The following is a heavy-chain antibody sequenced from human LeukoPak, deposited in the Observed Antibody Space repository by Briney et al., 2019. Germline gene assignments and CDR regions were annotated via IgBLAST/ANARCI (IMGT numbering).Heavy chain of an antibody. J-gene: IGHJ6*02. V-gene: IGHV3-33*01. D-gene: IGHD2-2*01. CDR3: ARGGHCSTTSCSNYDGMDV. CDR1: GFTFSSHG. Sequence: GGSLRLSCAASGFTFSSHGMHWVRQAPGKGLEWVAATWYDGSNKYYADSVKGRFTISRDNSKNTLFLQMNSLRAEDTAVYFCARGGHCSTTSCSNYDGMDVWGQGTTLTVSS. CDR2: TWYDGSNK.